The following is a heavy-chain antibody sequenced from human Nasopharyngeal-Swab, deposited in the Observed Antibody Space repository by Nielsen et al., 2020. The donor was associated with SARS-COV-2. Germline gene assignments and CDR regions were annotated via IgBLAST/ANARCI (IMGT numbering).Heavy chain of an antibody. CDR3: ARGGWGDYPDY. D-gene: IGHD4-17*01. CDR1: GGSFSGYY. J-gene: IGHJ4*02. Sequence: SETLSLTCAVYGGSFSGYYWSWIRQPPGKGLEWIGEINHSGSTNYNPSLKSRVTISVDTSKNQFSLKLSSVTAADTAVYYCARGGWGDYPDYWGQGILVTVSS. V-gene: IGHV4-34*01. CDR2: INHSGST.